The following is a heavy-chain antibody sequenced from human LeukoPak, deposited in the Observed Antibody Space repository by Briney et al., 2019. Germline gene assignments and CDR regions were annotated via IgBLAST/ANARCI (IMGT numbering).Heavy chain of an antibody. D-gene: IGHD3-16*02. V-gene: IGHV3-23*01. CDR3: GMVHDYVWGSYRY. Sequence: SGGSLRLSCAASGFTFSSYAMSWVRQAPGKGLEWVSLISGSGGGTYYADSVKGRFTISRDNSKNTLYLQMNSLRAEDTAVYYCGMVHDYVWGSYRYWGQGTLVTVSS. CDR2: ISGSGGGT. J-gene: IGHJ4*02. CDR1: GFTFSSYA.